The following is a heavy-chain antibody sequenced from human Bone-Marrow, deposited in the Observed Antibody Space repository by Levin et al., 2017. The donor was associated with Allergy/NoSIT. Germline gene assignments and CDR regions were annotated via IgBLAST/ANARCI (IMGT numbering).Heavy chain of an antibody. Sequence: SQTLSLTCAISGDSVSSTSAAWNWIRQSPSRGLEWLGRTYYRSKWYNDYAESVKSRITVNPDTSKNQFSLQLNSVTPDDTAVYYCARLAAAAGNPSDYWGQGTVVTVSS. D-gene: IGHD6-13*01. CDR2: TYYRSKWYN. V-gene: IGHV6-1*01. CDR1: GDSVSSTSAA. CDR3: ARLAAAAGNPSDY. J-gene: IGHJ4*02.